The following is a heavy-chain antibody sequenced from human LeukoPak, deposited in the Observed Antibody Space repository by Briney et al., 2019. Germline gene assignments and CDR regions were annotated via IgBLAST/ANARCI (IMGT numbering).Heavy chain of an antibody. CDR1: GGTFSSYA. CDR3: ARSKSSSWYLFDY. V-gene: IGHV1-69*13. Sequence: SVKVSFKASGGTFSSYAISWVRQAPGQGLEWMGGIIPIFGTANYAQKFQGRVTITADESTSTAYMELSSLRSEDTAVYYCARSKSSSWYLFDYWGQGTLVTVSS. J-gene: IGHJ4*02. D-gene: IGHD6-13*01. CDR2: IIPIFGTA.